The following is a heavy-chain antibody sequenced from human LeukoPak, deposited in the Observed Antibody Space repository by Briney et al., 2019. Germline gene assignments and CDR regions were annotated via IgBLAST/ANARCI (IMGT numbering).Heavy chain of an antibody. V-gene: IGHV1-18*01. J-gene: IGHJ5*02. CDR2: ISAYNGNT. CDR3: ARYWNYGVAPGEWFDP. Sequence: GASVRVSCKASGYTFTSYGISWVRQAPGQGFEWMGWISAYNGNTNYAQKLQGRVTMTTDTSTSTAYMELRSLRSDDTAVYYCARYWNYGVAPGEWFDPWGQGTLVTVSS. CDR1: GYTFTSYG. D-gene: IGHD1-7*01.